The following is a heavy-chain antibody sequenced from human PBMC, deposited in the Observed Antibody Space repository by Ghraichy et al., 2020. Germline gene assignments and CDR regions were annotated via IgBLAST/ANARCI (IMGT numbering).Heavy chain of an antibody. J-gene: IGHJ4*02. CDR2: IRYDGSNK. CDR1: GFTFSSYG. V-gene: IGHV3-30*02. Sequence: GGSLRLSCAASGFTFSSYGMHWVRQAPGKGLEWVAFIRYDGSNKYYADSVKGRFTISRDNSKNTLYLQMNSLRAEDTAVYYCAKDHELWLSPHFDYWGQGTLVTVSS. CDR3: AKDHELWLSPHFDY. D-gene: IGHD5-18*01.